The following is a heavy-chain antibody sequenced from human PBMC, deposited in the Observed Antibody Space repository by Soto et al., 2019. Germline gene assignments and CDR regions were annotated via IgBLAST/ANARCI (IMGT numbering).Heavy chain of an antibody. CDR2: IYGSVCT. J-gene: IGHJ4*02. CDR1: GGAMFIYY. Sequence: SETLSLTGTVSGGAMFIYYWSWIRQPSGKGLEWIARIYGSVCTNYNPSLKSRVTMSLDTSKNKFSLRLTSVTAADTAVYYCARGGGYCTPTSCAIDSWGRGTPVTVSS. V-gene: IGHV4-4*07. CDR3: ARGGGYCTPTSCAIDS. D-gene: IGHD2-8*01.